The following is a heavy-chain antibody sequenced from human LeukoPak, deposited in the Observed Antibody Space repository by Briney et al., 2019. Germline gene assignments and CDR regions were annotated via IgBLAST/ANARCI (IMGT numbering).Heavy chain of an antibody. Sequence: SETLSLTCAVYGGSFSGYYWSWIRQPPGKGLEWLGYIYYSGSTYYNPSLKSRVNISVDTSKNQFSLKLSSVTAADTAVYYCARADRRDYDFWSGYYNPTFDYWGQGTLVTVSS. CDR2: IYYSGST. CDR3: ARADRRDYDFWSGYYNPTFDY. V-gene: IGHV4-30-4*08. D-gene: IGHD3-3*01. CDR1: GGSFSGYY. J-gene: IGHJ4*02.